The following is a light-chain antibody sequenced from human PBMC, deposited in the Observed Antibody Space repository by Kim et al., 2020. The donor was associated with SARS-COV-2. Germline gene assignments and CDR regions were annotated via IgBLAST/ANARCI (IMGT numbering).Light chain of an antibody. CDR3: QSYQSSDSYVV. Sequence: VISTCTGRGGSMASNYVQWYQQRPGSVPTTVIYEDDQTPSGVPDRFSGSVDSSSNSASLTISGLKTEDEADYYCQSYQSSDSYVVFGGGTQLTVL. CDR2: EDD. V-gene: IGLV6-57*02. J-gene: IGLJ2*01. CDR1: GGSMASNY.